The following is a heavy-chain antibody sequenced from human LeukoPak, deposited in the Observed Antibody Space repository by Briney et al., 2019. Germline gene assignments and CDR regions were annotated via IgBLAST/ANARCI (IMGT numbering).Heavy chain of an antibody. Sequence: PGRSLRLSCAASGFTFSSYAMHWVRQAPGKGLEWVAVISYDGSNKYYADSMKGRFTISRDNSKNTLYLQMNSLRAEDTAVYYCARDPGYCSSTSCYSYYYYGMDVWGQGTTVTVSS. D-gene: IGHD2-2*01. V-gene: IGHV3-30*04. CDR1: GFTFSSYA. CDR2: ISYDGSNK. J-gene: IGHJ6*02. CDR3: ARDPGYCSSTSCYSYYYYGMDV.